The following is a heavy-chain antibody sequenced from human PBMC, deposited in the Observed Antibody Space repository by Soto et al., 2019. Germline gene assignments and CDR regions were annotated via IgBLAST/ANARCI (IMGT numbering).Heavy chain of an antibody. CDR3: ARGGYSTSSTWPWYFDL. CDR1: GYSFTTYG. V-gene: IGHV1-18*01. Sequence: QVQLMQSGAEVKEPGASVKVACKASGYSFTTYGISWVRQAPGLGLEWMAWISTYHGNVKYADNLQGRVTVTTDTSTSTAYMELRSLRSDDTAIYYCARGGYSTSSTWPWYFDLWGRGTLLTVSS. J-gene: IGHJ2*01. D-gene: IGHD2-21*01. CDR2: ISTYHGNV.